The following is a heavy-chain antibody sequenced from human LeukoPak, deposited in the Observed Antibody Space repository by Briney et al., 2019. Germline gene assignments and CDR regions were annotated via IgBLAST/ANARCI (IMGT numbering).Heavy chain of an antibody. CDR1: GFTFSSCW. D-gene: IGHD2-15*01. V-gene: IGHV3-74*01. Sequence: PGGPLRLSCAASGFTFSSCWMHWVRQVPGKGLVWVSRINSDGSSTSYADSVKGRFTISRDNAKNTLYLEMSSLRAEDTAVYYYARRDILDYWGQGALVTVSS. CDR3: ARRDILDY. CDR2: INSDGSST. J-gene: IGHJ4*02.